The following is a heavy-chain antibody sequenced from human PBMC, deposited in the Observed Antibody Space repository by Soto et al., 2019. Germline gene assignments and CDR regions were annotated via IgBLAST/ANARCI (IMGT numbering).Heavy chain of an antibody. Sequence: RGSLRLSCVASGFTFSTFGMHWVRQAPGKGLEWVALMSYDGSNKFYADSVKGRFTISRDNSKDTLYLQMSSLRAEDTAVYYCAKRGDFWSGYYKAYYYYGMDVWGQGTTVTVSS. CDR1: GFTFSTFG. CDR2: MSYDGSNK. J-gene: IGHJ6*02. D-gene: IGHD3-3*01. V-gene: IGHV3-30*18. CDR3: AKRGDFWSGYYKAYYYYGMDV.